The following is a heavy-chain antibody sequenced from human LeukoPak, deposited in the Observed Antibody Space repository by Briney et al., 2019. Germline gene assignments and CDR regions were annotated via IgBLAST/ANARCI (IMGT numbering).Heavy chain of an antibody. D-gene: IGHD3-3*01. Sequence: GGSLRLSCAASGFTFNGYAMSWVRQAPGKGLEWVSAIGGSGGSTYYADSVKGRFTISRDNSKNTLYLQMNSLRAEDTAVYYCAKDLSYDFWSGYSLDYWGQGTLVTVSS. J-gene: IGHJ4*02. CDR2: IGGSGGST. CDR1: GFTFNGYA. V-gene: IGHV3-23*01. CDR3: AKDLSYDFWSGYSLDY.